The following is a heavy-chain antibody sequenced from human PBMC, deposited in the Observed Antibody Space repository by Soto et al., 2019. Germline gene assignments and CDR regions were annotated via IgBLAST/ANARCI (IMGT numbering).Heavy chain of an antibody. CDR1: GYTFTSYG. D-gene: IGHD3-22*01. Sequence: QVQLVQSGAEVKKPGASVKVSCKASGYTFTSYGISWVRQAPGQGLEWMGWISAYNGNTNYAQKLHGRVTMTTDTSTSTAYMELRSLRSDDTAVYYCAIDTYYDSRGYDWKEGDAFDIWGQGTMVTFSS. V-gene: IGHV1-18*01. J-gene: IGHJ3*02. CDR3: AIDTYYDSRGYDWKEGDAFDI. CDR2: ISAYNGNT.